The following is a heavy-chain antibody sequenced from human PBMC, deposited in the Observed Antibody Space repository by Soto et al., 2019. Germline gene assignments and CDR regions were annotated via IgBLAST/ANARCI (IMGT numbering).Heavy chain of an antibody. V-gene: IGHV1-18*01. J-gene: IGHJ4*02. CDR3: AKSPRGEMATD. CDR2: INTYNGMT. D-gene: IGHD5-12*01. CDR1: GYTFINYH. Sequence: QVPLVQSGGEVKKPGASVTVSCKASGYTFINYHIIWVRQAPGQGLEWMAWINTYNGMTDYAQRFQGRVTMTRDTSTSTAYMELRNLGSDDTAVYFCAKSPRGEMATDWGQGTLVTVSS.